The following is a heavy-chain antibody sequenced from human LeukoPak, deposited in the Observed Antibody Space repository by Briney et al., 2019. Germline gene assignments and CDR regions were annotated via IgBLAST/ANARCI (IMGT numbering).Heavy chain of an antibody. J-gene: IGHJ4*02. CDR2: FDPEHGEA. CDR3: AAEGQRLLGY. V-gene: IGHV1-24*01. Sequence: ASVKVSCKVYGDTLTELSTHWVRQAPGKGLEWMGGFDPEHGEAIYAQTFQGRNTMTEDTSTDTAYMELSSLTSDDTAVYYCAAEGQRLLGYWGQGTLVTVSS. D-gene: IGHD3-10*01. CDR1: GDTLTELS.